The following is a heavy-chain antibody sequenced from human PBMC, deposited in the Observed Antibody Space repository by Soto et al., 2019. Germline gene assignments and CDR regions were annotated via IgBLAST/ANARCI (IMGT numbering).Heavy chain of an antibody. D-gene: IGHD3-10*01. CDR3: AAPYGSGSYYHGFDY. CDR2: IIPIFGTA. Sequence: QVQLVQSGAEVKKPGSSVKVSCKASGGTFSSYAISWVRQAPGQGLEWMGGIIPIFGTANYAQKFQGRVTXSXAXAAXTAHAELSSLRSEDTAVDYCAAPYGSGSYYHGFDYWGQGTLVTVSS. V-gene: IGHV1-69*05. J-gene: IGHJ4*02. CDR1: GGTFSSYA.